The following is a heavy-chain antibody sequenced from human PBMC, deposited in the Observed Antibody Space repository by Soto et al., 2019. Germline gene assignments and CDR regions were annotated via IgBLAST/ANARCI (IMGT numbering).Heavy chain of an antibody. D-gene: IGHD3-22*01. CDR1: GYIFTNYW. CDR3: ASLSYYDSSGAFDY. V-gene: IGHV5-51*01. CDR2: IYPGDSDT. J-gene: IGHJ4*02. Sequence: GESLKISCKGSGYIFTNYWIGWVRQMPGKGLEWMGIIYPGDSDTKYSPSFQGQVTISADKSITTAYLQWSSLKASDTAMYYCASLSYYDSSGAFDYWGQGTLVTVSS.